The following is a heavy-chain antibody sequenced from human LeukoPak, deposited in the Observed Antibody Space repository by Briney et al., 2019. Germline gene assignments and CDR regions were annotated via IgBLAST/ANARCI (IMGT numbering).Heavy chain of an antibody. Sequence: PSETLSLTCTVSGGSISSGSYYWSWIRQPAGKGLEWIGRIYTSGSTDYNPSLKSRVTMSVDTSKSQFSLRVNSVTAADTAVYYCAADYGDSRADYWGQGTLVTVSS. CDR1: GGSISSGSYY. D-gene: IGHD4-17*01. CDR3: AADYGDSRADY. V-gene: IGHV4-61*02. J-gene: IGHJ4*02. CDR2: IYTSGST.